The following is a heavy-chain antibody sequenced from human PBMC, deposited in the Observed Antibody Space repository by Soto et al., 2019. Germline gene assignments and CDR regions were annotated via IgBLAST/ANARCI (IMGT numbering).Heavy chain of an antibody. CDR2: ISGSGGST. CDR1: GFTFSSYA. J-gene: IGHJ4*02. V-gene: IGHV3-23*01. CDR3: AKNPYDSSGYPYYFDY. D-gene: IGHD3-22*01. Sequence: EEQLLESGGGLVQPGGSLRLSCAASGFTFSSYAMSWVRQAPGKGLEWVSAISGSGGSTYYADSVKGRFTISRDNSKNTLYLQMNSLRAEDTAVYYCAKNPYDSSGYPYYFDYWGQGTLVTVSS.